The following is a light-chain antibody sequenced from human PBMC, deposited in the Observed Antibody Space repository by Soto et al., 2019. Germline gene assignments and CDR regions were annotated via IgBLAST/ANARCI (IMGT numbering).Light chain of an antibody. J-gene: IGKJ2*01. CDR1: QSVSSY. CDR2: DAS. V-gene: IGKV3-11*01. Sequence: EIGLTQSPATLSLSPGERATLSCRASQSVSSYLAWYQQKPGQAPRLRIYDASNRATGIPARFSGSGSGTDFTRPISSLEPEDYAVYYGQQRSNWPHTFGQATKLEIK. CDR3: QQRSNWPHT.